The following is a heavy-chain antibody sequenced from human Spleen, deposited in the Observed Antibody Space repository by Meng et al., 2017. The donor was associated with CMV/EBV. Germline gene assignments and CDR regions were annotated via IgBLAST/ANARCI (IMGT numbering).Heavy chain of an antibody. V-gene: IGHV4-34*01. CDR1: GGSFSGYY. J-gene: IGHJ6*02. Sequence: SETLSLTSAVYGGSFSGYYWSWIRQPPGKGLEWIGEINHSGSTNYNPSLKSRVTISVDTSKNQFSLKLSSVTAADTAVYYCARVPMVRGVIMDYYYYYGMDVWGQGTTVTVSS. CDR3: ARVPMVRGVIMDYYYYYGMDV. CDR2: INHSGST. D-gene: IGHD3-10*01.